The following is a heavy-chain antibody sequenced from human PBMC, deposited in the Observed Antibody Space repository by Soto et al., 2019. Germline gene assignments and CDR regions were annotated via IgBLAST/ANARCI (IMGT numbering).Heavy chain of an antibody. D-gene: IGHD2-8*01. Sequence: QVPLVQSGAEVKKPGSSVKVSCKASGGTFSSYTISWVRQAPGQGLEWMGRIIPILGIANYAQKFQGRVPITADKSTSTAYMELSSLRSEDTAVYYCARDRGYCTNGVCEGYWGQGTLVTVSS. CDR3: ARDRGYCTNGVCEGY. CDR2: IIPILGIA. J-gene: IGHJ4*02. V-gene: IGHV1-69*08. CDR1: GGTFSSYT.